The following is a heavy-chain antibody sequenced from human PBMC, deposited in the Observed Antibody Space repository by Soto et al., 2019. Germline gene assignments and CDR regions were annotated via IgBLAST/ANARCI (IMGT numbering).Heavy chain of an antibody. V-gene: IGHV3-11*01. J-gene: IGHJ4*02. Sequence: GGSLRLSCAASGFTFSDYYMSWIRQAPGKGLEWVSYISSSGSIIYYADSVKGRFTISRDNARNSLYLQLNSLRAEDTAVYYCARDQGYYDSSGYFDYWGQGXRVTVHS. D-gene: IGHD3-22*01. CDR2: ISSSGSII. CDR1: GFTFSDYY. CDR3: ARDQGYYDSSGYFDY.